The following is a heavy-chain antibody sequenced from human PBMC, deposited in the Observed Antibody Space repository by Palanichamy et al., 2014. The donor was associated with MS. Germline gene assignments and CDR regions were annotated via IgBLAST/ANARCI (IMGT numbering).Heavy chain of an antibody. D-gene: IGHD3-3*01. J-gene: IGHJ4*02. Sequence: EVQLVESGGALVXPGGSLRLSCAASGFTFSSHWMHWARQAPGKGLVWVARINIDGSGTTYADSVRGRFTISRDNAKNTLYLLLDRLRADDTAVYYCARADYDIWSRQYYFDYWGQGTLVTVSS. CDR2: INIDGSGT. CDR3: ARADYDIWSRQYYFDY. CDR1: GFTFSSHW. V-gene: IGHV3-74*03.